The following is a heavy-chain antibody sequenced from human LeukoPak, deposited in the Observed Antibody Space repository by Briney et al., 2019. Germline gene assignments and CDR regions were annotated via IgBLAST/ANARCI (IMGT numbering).Heavy chain of an antibody. CDR2: ISYDGSNK. V-gene: IGHV3-30*04. D-gene: IGHD3-16*01. CDR3: ASVRFPGDAFDI. J-gene: IGHJ3*02. CDR1: GFTFSSYA. Sequence: GGSLRLSCAASGFTFSSYAMHWVRQAPGKGLEWVAVISYDGSNKYYADSVKGRFTISRDNAKNTVYLQMNSLRVEDTAMYFCASVRFPGDAFDIWGQGTRVTVSS.